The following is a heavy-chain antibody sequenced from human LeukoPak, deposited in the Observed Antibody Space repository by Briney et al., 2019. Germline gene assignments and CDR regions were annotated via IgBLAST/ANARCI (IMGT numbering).Heavy chain of an antibody. CDR3: AGGACGGDCYPLYHYYGMDV. V-gene: IGHV4-59*01. CDR2: IYYSGST. CDR1: GGSISSYY. Sequence: SETLSLTCTVSGGSISSYYWSWIRQPPGKGLEWIGYIYYSGSTNYNPSLKSRVTISVDTSKNQFSLKLSSVTAADTAVYYCAGGACGGDCYPLYHYYGMDVWGQGTTVTVSS. D-gene: IGHD2-21*02. J-gene: IGHJ6*02.